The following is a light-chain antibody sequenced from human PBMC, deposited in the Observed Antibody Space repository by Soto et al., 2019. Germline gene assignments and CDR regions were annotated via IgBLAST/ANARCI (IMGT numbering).Light chain of an antibody. J-gene: IGKJ4*01. CDR1: QSVNSK. V-gene: IGKV3-20*01. CDR2: GAS. Sequence: ELALTQYPGPLSLSPGARATLSCRASQSVNSKVAWYQQKPGQAPRLLIYGASSRATGIPDRFSGSGSGTDFTLTISSLEPEDFAVYYCQQYGSSLLTFGGGTKVDIK. CDR3: QQYGSSLLT.